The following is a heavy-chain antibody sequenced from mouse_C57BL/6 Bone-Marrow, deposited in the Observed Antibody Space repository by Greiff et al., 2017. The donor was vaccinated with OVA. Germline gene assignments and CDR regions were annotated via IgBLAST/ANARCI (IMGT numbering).Heavy chain of an antibody. V-gene: IGHV1-59*01. CDR3: ARRGLGGYYFDY. D-gene: IGHD4-1*01. CDR2: IDPSDSYT. Sequence: VQLQQPGAELVRPGTSVKLSCKASGYTFTSYWMHWVKQRPGQGLEWIGVIDPSDSYTNYNQKFKGKATLTVDTSSSTAYMQLSSLTSEDSAVYDCARRGLGGYYFDYWGQGTTLTVSS. CDR1: GYTFTSYW. J-gene: IGHJ2*01.